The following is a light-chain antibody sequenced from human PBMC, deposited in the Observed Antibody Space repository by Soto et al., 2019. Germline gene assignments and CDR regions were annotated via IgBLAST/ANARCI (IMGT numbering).Light chain of an antibody. CDR3: GSYAGSNTWV. V-gene: IGLV2-11*01. CDR2: DVN. CDR1: SSDVGGYNY. Sequence: QSVLTQPRSVSGSPGQSVTISCTGTSSDVGGYNYVSWYQQHPGKAPKLMIYDVNKRPSGVPDRFSASKSGNTASLTISGLHAEDEADYCCGSYAGSNTWVFGGGTKLTVL. J-gene: IGLJ3*02.